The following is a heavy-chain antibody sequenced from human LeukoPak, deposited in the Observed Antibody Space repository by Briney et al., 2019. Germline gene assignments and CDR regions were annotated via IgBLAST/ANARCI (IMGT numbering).Heavy chain of an antibody. D-gene: IGHD3-10*01. CDR2: MNPNSGNT. CDR1: GYTFTSYD. V-gene: IGHV1-8*01. Sequence: ASVKVSRKASGYTFTSYDINWVRQATGQGLEWMGWMNPNSGNTGYAQKFQGRVTMTRNTSISTAYMELSSLRSEDTAVYYCARGQGTYYYYGMDVWGQGTTVTVSS. CDR3: ARGQGTYYYYGMDV. J-gene: IGHJ6*02.